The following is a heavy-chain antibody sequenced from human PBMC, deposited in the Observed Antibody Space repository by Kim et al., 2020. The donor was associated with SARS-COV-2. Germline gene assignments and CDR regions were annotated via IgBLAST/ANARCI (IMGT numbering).Heavy chain of an antibody. D-gene: IGHD6-19*01. CDR3: ARSAYISSGWYGSFDY. V-gene: IGHV4-4*02. Sequence: SLKSRVTISVDKSKNQFSLKLSSVTAADTAVYYCARSAYISSGWYGSFDYWGQGTLVTVSS. J-gene: IGHJ4*02.